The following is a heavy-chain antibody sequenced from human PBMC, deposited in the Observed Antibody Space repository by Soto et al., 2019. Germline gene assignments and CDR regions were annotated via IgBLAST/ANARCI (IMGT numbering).Heavy chain of an antibody. CDR1: GFTFSSYA. CDR2: ISYDGSNK. V-gene: IGHV3-30-3*01. J-gene: IGHJ4*02. D-gene: IGHD4-17*01. Sequence: GGSLRLSCAASGFTFSSYAMHWVRQAPGKGLEWVAVISYDGSNKYYADSVKGRFTISRDNSKNTLYLQMNSLRAEDTAVYYCARATTVVSHFDYWGQGTLVTVSS. CDR3: ARATTVVSHFDY.